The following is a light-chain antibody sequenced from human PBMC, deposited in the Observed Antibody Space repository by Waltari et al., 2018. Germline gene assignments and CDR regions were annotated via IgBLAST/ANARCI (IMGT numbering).Light chain of an antibody. CDR3: QQYNSWGGSS. V-gene: IGKV1-5*03. Sequence: DIQMTQSPSTLSASVGDRVTITCRASQIISDWLAWYQQKPGKAPKLLINRASSLESGVLSRFSGSGSWTEFTLTIGSLQPDDFAIYYCQQYNSWGGSSFGPGTKVEFK. J-gene: IGKJ3*01. CDR2: RAS. CDR1: QIISDW.